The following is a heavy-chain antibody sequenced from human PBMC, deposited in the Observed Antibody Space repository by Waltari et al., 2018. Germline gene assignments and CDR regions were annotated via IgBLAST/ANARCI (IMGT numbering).Heavy chain of an antibody. J-gene: IGHJ4*02. D-gene: IGHD6-13*01. CDR2: INAGNGNT. V-gene: IGHV1-3*01. CDR3: ARGSSSWYGGWFDY. Sequence: QVQLVQSGAEVKKPGASVKVSCKASGCTFASHAMHWVRQAPGQRLEWMGWINAGNGNTKYSQKFQGRVTITRDTSASTAYMELSSLRSEDTAVYYCARGSSSWYGGWFDYWGQGTLVTVSS. CDR1: GCTFASHA.